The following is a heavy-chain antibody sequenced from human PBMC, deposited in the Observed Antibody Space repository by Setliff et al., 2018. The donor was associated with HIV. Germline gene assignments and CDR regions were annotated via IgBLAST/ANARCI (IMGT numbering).Heavy chain of an antibody. V-gene: IGHV1-2*04. J-gene: IGHJ5*02. CDR3: ARQGAAADGFDP. CDR2: INPDSGST. CDR1: GYTFTGYY. D-gene: IGHD6-13*01. Sequence: ASVKVSCKASGYTFTGYYMHWVRQAPGQGLEWMGWINPDSGSTNYAQKFQGWVTMTRDTSITTAYMELSRLTSDDTAVYYCARQGAAADGFDPWGQGPLVTVSS.